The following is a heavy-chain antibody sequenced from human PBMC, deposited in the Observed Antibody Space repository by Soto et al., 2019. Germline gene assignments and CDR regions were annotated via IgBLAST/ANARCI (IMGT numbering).Heavy chain of an antibody. Sequence: SETLSLTCAVYGGSFSGYYWSWIRQPPGKGLEWIGYIYYSGSTNYNPSLKSRVTISVDTSKNQFSLKLSSVTAADTAVYYCARGNYGDYVEYDYWGQGTLVTVSS. V-gene: IGHV4-59*01. CDR2: IYYSGST. CDR1: GGSFSGYY. J-gene: IGHJ4*02. CDR3: ARGNYGDYVEYDY. D-gene: IGHD4-17*01.